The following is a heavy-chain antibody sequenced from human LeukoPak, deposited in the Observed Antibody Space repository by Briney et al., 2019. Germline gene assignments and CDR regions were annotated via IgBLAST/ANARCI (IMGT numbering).Heavy chain of an antibody. V-gene: IGHV4-61*01. J-gene: IGHJ5*02. CDR1: GGSVSSGSDY. CDR2: NEYSGST. CDR3: ARDHSNGWYNWCDP. Sequence: SETLSLTCSVSGGSVSSGSDYWSWIRQSPGKGLEWIGYNEYSGSTHYTPSLKSRITISVDTSKHQFSLKVSSVTAADTAVYYCARDHSNGWYNWCDPGREEPVVRVSS. D-gene: IGHD6-19*01.